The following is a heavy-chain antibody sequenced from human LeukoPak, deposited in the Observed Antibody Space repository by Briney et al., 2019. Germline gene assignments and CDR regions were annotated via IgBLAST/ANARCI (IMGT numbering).Heavy chain of an antibody. CDR2: IYYSGST. CDR1: GGSISSSSYY. Sequence: PSETLSLTCTVSGGSISSSSYYWGWIRQPPGKGLEWIGSIYYSGSTYYNPSLKSRVTISVDTSKNQFSLKLSSVTAADTAVYYCARTRKNMIVVVIRPAYYFDYWAQETLGTVSS. D-gene: IGHD3-22*01. CDR3: ARTRKNMIVVVIRPAYYFDY. V-gene: IGHV4-39*01. J-gene: IGHJ4*02.